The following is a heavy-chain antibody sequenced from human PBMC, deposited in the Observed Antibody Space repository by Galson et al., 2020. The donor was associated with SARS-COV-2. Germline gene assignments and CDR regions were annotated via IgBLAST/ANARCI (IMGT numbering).Heavy chain of an antibody. V-gene: IGHV3-11*01. CDR3: ARDYYGSGSGTFDI. CDR2: INSSGTTS. CDR1: GFTFSDYY. J-gene: IGHJ3*02. Sequence: GGSLRLSCAASGFTFSDYYMSWIRQSPGKGLEWVSHINSSGTTSYYADSVKGRFTISRDNAKNSLYLQMNSLGAEDTAVYYCARDYYGSGSGTFDIWGQGTMVTVSS. D-gene: IGHD3-10*01.